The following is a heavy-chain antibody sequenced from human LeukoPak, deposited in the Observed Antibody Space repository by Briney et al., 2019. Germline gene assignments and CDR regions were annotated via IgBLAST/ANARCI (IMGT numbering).Heavy chain of an antibody. CDR1: GFTFSSYA. V-gene: IGHV3-23*01. CDR3: AKMGYCSGGSCYMGNWFDP. D-gene: IGHD2-15*01. Sequence: GGSLRLSCAASGFTFSSYAMSWVRQAPGKGLEWVSAISGSGGSTYYADSVKGRFTISRDNSKNTLYLQMNSLRAEDTAVYYCAKMGYCSGGSCYMGNWFDPWGQGTLVTVSS. J-gene: IGHJ5*02. CDR2: ISGSGGST.